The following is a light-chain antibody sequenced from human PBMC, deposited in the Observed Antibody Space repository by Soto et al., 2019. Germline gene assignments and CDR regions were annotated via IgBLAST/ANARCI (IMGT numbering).Light chain of an antibody. CDR2: DAS. CDR1: QSVSSY. V-gene: IGKV3-11*01. J-gene: IGKJ1*01. Sequence: EIVLTQSPAILSMSPGERATLSCRASQSVSSYFAWYQQKPGQAPRLLIYDASNRATDVPARLSGSGSGADFTLTISSLVPEDFAVSYCQQRRYLPVTVGQGTKEEIK. CDR3: QQRRYLPVT.